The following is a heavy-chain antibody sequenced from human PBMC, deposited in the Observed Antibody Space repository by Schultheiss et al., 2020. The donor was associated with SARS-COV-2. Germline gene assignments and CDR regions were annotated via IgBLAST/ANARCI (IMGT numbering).Heavy chain of an antibody. J-gene: IGHJ6*02. CDR1: GFTFSSYW. D-gene: IGHD3-10*01. CDR2: INSDGSST. V-gene: IGHV3-74*01. CDR3: ARAPAGFRGMDV. Sequence: GGSLRLSCAASGFTFSSYWMHWVRQAPGKGLVWVSRINSDGSSTSYADSVKGRFTISRDNAKNSLYLQMNSLRAEDTAVYYCARAPAGFRGMDVWGQGTTVTVSS.